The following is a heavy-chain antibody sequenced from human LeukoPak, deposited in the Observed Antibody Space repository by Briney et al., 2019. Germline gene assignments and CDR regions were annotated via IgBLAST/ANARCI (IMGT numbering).Heavy chain of an antibody. CDR1: GFIFSDYW. V-gene: IGHV3-7*03. CDR3: ARDNNWSSDY. Sequence: GGSLRLSCAASGFIFSDYWMSWVRQAPGKGLEWVANIKQDGSEKYYVGSVKGRFTISRDNAKNSLYLQMNSLRAEDTAVYYCARDNNWSSDYWGQGTLVTVSS. J-gene: IGHJ4*02. CDR2: IKQDGSEK. D-gene: IGHD1-20*01.